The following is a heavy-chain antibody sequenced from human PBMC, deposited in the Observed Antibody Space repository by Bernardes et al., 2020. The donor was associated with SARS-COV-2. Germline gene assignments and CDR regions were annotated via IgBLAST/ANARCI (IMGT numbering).Heavy chain of an antibody. CDR1: GFSLSTSGVG. V-gene: IGHV2-5*02. Sequence: PTLVKPTQTLMLTCTFSGFSLSTSGVGVGWIRQPPGKALEWLALIYWDDDKRYSPSLKSRLTITKDTSKNQVVLTMTNMDPVDTATYYCAHLLNYYGSGSYENWFDPWGQGTLVTVSS. D-gene: IGHD3-10*01. CDR2: IYWDDDK. CDR3: AHLLNYYGSGSYENWFDP. J-gene: IGHJ5*02.